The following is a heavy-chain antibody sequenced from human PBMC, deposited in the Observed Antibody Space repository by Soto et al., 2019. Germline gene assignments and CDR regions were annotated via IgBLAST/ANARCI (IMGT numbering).Heavy chain of an antibody. V-gene: IGHV2-5*02. Sequence: QITLKESGPTLVKPTQTLTLTCTFSGFSLSTSGVGVGWIRQPPGKALEWLALIYWDDDKRYSPSLKSRLTITKDTSKNQVVLTMTNMGPVDTATYYRAHRRGSGWYTRIMYGMDVWGQGTTVTVSS. CDR1: GFSLSTSGVG. D-gene: IGHD6-19*01. CDR3: AHRRGSGWYTRIMYGMDV. J-gene: IGHJ6*02. CDR2: IYWDDDK.